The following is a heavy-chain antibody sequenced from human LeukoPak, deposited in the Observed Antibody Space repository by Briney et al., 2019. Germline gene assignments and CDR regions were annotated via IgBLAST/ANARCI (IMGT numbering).Heavy chain of an antibody. V-gene: IGHV1-18*01. Sequence: ASVKVSCKASGYTFTSYGISWVRQAPGQGLEWMGWISAYNGNTNYAQKLQGRVTMTTDTSTSTAYMELRSLRSDDTAVYYCAGRPPSIYGYYYYMDVWGKGTTVTVSS. D-gene: IGHD3-3*01. CDR2: ISAYNGNT. CDR3: AGRPPSIYGYYYYMDV. J-gene: IGHJ6*03. CDR1: GYTFTSYG.